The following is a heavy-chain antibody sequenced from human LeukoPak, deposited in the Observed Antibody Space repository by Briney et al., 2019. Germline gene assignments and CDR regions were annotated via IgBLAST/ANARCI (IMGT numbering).Heavy chain of an antibody. CDR3: TRRAARWQFDL. J-gene: IGHJ2*01. Sequence: QSGGSLRLSCAVSGFNFDDYAMHWVRQAPGRGLEWVSGINWKTGNGIYADSVKGRFTISRYNAKNSLYLQMSSLRAEDTALYYCTRRAARWQFDLWGRGTLLTVSS. V-gene: IGHV3-9*01. CDR1: GFNFDDYA. CDR2: INWKTGNG. D-gene: IGHD5-24*01.